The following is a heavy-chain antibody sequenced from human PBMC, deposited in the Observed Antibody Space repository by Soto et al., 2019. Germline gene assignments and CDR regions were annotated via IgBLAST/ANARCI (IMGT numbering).Heavy chain of an antibody. CDR2: IYYSGST. V-gene: IGHV4-59*08. Sequence: SETLSLTCTVSGGSISSYYWSWIRQPPGKGLEWIGYIYYSGSTNYNPSLKSRVTISVDTSKNQFSLKLSSVTAADTAVYYCARHAYFDWLLIDYWGQGTLVTVS. CDR1: GGSISSYY. D-gene: IGHD3-9*01. CDR3: ARHAYFDWLLIDY. J-gene: IGHJ4*02.